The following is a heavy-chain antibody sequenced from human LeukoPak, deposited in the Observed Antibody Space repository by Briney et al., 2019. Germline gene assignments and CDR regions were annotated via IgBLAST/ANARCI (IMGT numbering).Heavy chain of an antibody. J-gene: IGHJ2*01. Sequence: ASVKVSCKASGYTFTGYYMHWVRQAPGQGLEWMGWINPNSGGTNYAQKFQGRVTMTRNTSISTAYMELSRLRSDDTAVYYCARVLSNVDPDWYFDLWGRGTLVTVSS. CDR3: ARVLSNVDPDWYFDL. CDR2: INPNSGGT. V-gene: IGHV1-2*02. CDR1: GYTFTGYY. D-gene: IGHD3/OR15-3a*01.